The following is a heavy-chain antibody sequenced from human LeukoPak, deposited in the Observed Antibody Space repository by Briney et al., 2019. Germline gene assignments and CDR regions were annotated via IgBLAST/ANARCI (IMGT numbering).Heavy chain of an antibody. V-gene: IGHV3-74*01. CDR2: IKGDGSHT. CDR1: GFTFSNYW. J-gene: IGHJ5*01. Sequence: GGSLRLSCAASGFTFSNYWMHWVRQAPGKGLVWVSSIKGDGSHTVYADSVKGRFTISRDNAKNTLFLQMRSLRVEDTAVYYCVRDWDHFDFDSWGQGTLVTAS. D-gene: IGHD1-26*01. CDR3: VRDWDHFDFDS.